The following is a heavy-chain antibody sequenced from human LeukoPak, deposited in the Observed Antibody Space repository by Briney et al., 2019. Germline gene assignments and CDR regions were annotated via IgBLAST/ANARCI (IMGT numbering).Heavy chain of an antibody. J-gene: IGHJ6*02. CDR2: ISWNSGSI. CDR3: AKDMGTYYYYGMDV. V-gene: IGHV3-9*01. D-gene: IGHD7-27*01. Sequence: GGSLRLSCAASGFTFDDYAMHWVRQAPGKGLEWVSGISWNSGSIGYADSVEGRFTISRGNAKNSLYLQMNSLRAEDTALYYCAKDMGTYYYYGMDVWGQGTTVTVSS. CDR1: GFTFDDYA.